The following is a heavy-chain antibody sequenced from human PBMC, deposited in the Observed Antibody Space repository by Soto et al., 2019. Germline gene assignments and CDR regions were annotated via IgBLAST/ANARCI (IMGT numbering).Heavy chain of an antibody. D-gene: IGHD1-7*01. V-gene: IGHV4-59*01. CDR3: ARRYGTTFDY. Sequence: QVQLQESGPGLVKPSETLSLTCTVSGGSISSYYWSWIRQPPGKGLEWIGYIYYSGSTNYNPSLXRXVXNXXDTSKNQFSLKLSSVPAADTAVYYCARRYGTTFDYWGQGTLVTVSS. CDR2: IYYSGST. J-gene: IGHJ4*02. CDR1: GGSISSYY.